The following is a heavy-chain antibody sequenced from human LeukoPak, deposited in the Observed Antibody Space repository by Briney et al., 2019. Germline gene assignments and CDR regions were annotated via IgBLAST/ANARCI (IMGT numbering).Heavy chain of an antibody. CDR1: GGSISSYY. D-gene: IGHD3-3*01. CDR2: IYTSGST. V-gene: IGHV4-4*08. Sequence: PSETLSLTCTVSGGSISSYYWSWIRQPPGKGLEWIGRIYTSGSTNYNPSLKSRVTISVDTSKNQFSLKLSSVTAADTAVYYCARTGLEWFNFDIWGQGTMVTVSS. J-gene: IGHJ3*02. CDR3: ARTGLEWFNFDI.